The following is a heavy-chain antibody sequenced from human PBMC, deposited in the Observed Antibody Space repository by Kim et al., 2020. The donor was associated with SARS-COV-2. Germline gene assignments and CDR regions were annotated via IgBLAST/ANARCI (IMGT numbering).Heavy chain of an antibody. V-gene: IGHV3-30*18. D-gene: IGHD3-10*01. CDR1: GFTFSSYG. CDR2: ISYDGSNK. CDR3: AKDGRLLWFGEPIDY. J-gene: IGHJ4*02. Sequence: GGSLRLSCAASGFTFSSYGMHWVRQAPGKGLEWVAVISYDGSNKYYADSVKGRFTISRDNSKNTLYLQMNSLRAEDTAVYYCAKDGRLLWFGEPIDYWGQGTLVTVSS.